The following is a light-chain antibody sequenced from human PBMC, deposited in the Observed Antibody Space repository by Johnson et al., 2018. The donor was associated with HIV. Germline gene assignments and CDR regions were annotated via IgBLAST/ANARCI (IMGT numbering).Light chain of an antibody. CDR2: ENN. J-gene: IGLJ1*01. CDR1: SSNIGNNY. CDR3: GTWDSGLGALYV. V-gene: IGLV1-51*02. Sequence: QSVLSQPPSVSAAPGQKVTISCSGSSSNIGNNYVSWYQQLPGTATKLLIYENNKRPSGIPDRFSGSKSGTSATLGITGLQTGDEADYYCGTWDSGLGALYVFGTGTKVTVL.